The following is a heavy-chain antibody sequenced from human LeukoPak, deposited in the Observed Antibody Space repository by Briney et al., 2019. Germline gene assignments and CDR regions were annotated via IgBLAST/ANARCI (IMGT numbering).Heavy chain of an antibody. CDR1: GGSISSSSYY. J-gene: IGHJ4*02. CDR2: IYYSGST. Sequence: SETLSLTCTVSGGSISSSSYYWGWIRQPPGKGLEWIGYIYYSGSTYYNPSLKSRVTISVDTSKNQFSLKLSSVTAADTAVYYCARDDYGDCPLNYWGQGTLVTVSS. CDR3: ARDDYGDCPLNY. V-gene: IGHV4-30-4*08. D-gene: IGHD4-17*01.